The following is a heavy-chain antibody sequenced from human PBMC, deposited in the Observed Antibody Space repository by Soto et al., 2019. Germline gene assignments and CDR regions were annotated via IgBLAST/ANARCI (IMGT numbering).Heavy chain of an antibody. D-gene: IGHD6-13*01. Sequence: GGSLRLSCAASGFTFSSYAMSWVRQAPGKGLEWVSAISGSGGSTYYADSVKGRFTISRDNSKNTLYLQMNSLRAEDTAVYYCAKTGGPYSSSWLGWFDPWGQGTLVTVSS. CDR3: AKTGGPYSSSWLGWFDP. V-gene: IGHV3-23*01. J-gene: IGHJ5*02. CDR1: GFTFSSYA. CDR2: ISGSGGST.